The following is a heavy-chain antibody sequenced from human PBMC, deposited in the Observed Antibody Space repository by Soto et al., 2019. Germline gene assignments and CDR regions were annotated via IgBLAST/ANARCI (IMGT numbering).Heavy chain of an antibody. D-gene: IGHD3-9*01. Sequence: HPGGSLSLSCAASGFTVSSNYMNWVRQAPGKGLELVSVIYSGGNTYYADSVKGRFTISRDNSKNTLYLQMNSLRAEDTAVYYCARDTLRHFDSKWGFDFWGHGTLVTGSS. CDR2: IYSGGNT. J-gene: IGHJ4*01. CDR3: ARDTLRHFDSKWGFDF. V-gene: IGHV3-66*01. CDR1: GFTVSSNY.